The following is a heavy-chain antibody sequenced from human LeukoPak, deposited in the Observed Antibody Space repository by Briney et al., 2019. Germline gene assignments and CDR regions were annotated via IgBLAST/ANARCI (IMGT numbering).Heavy chain of an antibody. CDR1: GFTFSSYA. D-gene: IGHD6-19*01. CDR2: ISYDGSNK. CDR3: AKPYGAVADERDAFDI. Sequence: PGRSLRRSCAASGFTFSSYAMHWVRQAPGKGLEWVAVISYDGSNKYYADSVKGRFTISRDNSKNTLYLQMNSLRAEDTAVYYCAKPYGAVADERDAFDIWGQGTMVTVSS. V-gene: IGHV3-30*04. J-gene: IGHJ3*02.